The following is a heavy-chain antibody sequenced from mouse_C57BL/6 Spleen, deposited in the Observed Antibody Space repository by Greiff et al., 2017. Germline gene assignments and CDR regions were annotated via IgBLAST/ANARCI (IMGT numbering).Heavy chain of an antibody. CDR1: GYTFTSYW. Sequence: VQLQQPGAELVKPGASVKLSCQASGYTFTSYWMQWVKQRPGQGLEWIGEIDPSDSYTNYNQKFKGKATLTVDTSSSTAYMQLSSLTSEDSAVYYCASTTVVEGYVDVWGTGTTVTVSS. CDR2: IDPSDSYT. CDR3: ASTTVVEGYVDV. J-gene: IGHJ1*03. V-gene: IGHV1-50*01. D-gene: IGHD1-1*01.